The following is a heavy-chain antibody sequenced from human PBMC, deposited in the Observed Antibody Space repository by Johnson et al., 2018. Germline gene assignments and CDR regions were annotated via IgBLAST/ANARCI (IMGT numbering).Heavy chain of an antibody. J-gene: IGHJ6*03. CDR3: ARGARIVVVPAAMWQEYYYYYYMDV. Sequence: QVQLVQSGGGVVQPGRSLRLSCAASGFTFSSYAMYWVRQAPGRGLEWVAVISYDGLNKDYADSVKGRFTISRDNSKNTLYLQMGSLRAEDMAVYYCARGARIVVVPAAMWQEYYYYYYMDVWGKGTTVTVSS. V-gene: IGHV3-30*14. CDR1: GFTFSSYA. CDR2: ISYDGLNK. D-gene: IGHD2-2*01.